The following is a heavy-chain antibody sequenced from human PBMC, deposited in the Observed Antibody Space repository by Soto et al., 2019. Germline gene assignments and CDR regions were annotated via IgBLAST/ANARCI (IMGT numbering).Heavy chain of an antibody. D-gene: IGHD5-18*01. CDR2: INAGNGNT. Sequence: GASVKVSCKASGYTFTSYGISWVRQAPGQGLEWMGWINAGNGNTKYSQKFQGRVTITRDTSASTAYMELNSLRADDTAFYYCAKDRFPGYTYAIDSWGQGTLVTVSS. CDR1: GYTFTSYG. J-gene: IGHJ4*02. CDR3: AKDRFPGYTYAIDS. V-gene: IGHV1-18*01.